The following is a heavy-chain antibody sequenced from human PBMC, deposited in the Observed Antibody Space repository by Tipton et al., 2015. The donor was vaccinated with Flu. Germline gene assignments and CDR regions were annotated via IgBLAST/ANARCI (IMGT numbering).Heavy chain of an antibody. Sequence: QLVQSGAEVKKPGASVKVSCKTSGYTFTSYAIIWVRQAPGQGLEWMGWISGYNGNTTYAQKLQGRVNMTTDKSTSTAYMELWRLRSDDTAVYYCARDGGIAASYWGQGTLVNVSS. J-gene: IGHJ4*02. D-gene: IGHD6-13*01. CDR1: GYTFTSYA. CDR2: ISGYNGNT. CDR3: ARDGGIAASY. V-gene: IGHV1-18*01.